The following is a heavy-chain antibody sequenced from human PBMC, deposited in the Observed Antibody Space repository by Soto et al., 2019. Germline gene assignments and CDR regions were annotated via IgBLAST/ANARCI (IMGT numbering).Heavy chain of an antibody. J-gene: IGHJ3*02. CDR1: GFTFSSYA. Sequence: EVQLLESGGGLVQPGGSLRLSCAASGFTFSSYAMSWVRQAPGKGLEWVSAISGSGGSTYYADSVKGRFTISRDNSKNTLYLQMNSLRAEDTAVYYCAKGPSTLVNPGDAFDIWGQGKMVTVSS. V-gene: IGHV3-23*01. CDR2: ISGSGGST. D-gene: IGHD2-2*01. CDR3: AKGPSTLVNPGDAFDI.